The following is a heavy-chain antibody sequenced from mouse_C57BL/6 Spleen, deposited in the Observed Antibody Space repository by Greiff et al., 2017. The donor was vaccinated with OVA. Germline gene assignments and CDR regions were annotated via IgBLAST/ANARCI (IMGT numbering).Heavy chain of an antibody. D-gene: IGHD2-3*01. Sequence: VQLQQSGAELVRPGASVKLSCTASGFNIKDYYMHWVKQRPEQGLEWIGRIDPEDGDTEYAPKFQGKATMTADTSSNTAYLQLSSLTSEDTAVYYCTTSYDGYYYAMDYWGQGTSVTVSS. CDR1: GFNIKDYY. CDR3: TTSYDGYYYAMDY. CDR2: IDPEDGDT. J-gene: IGHJ4*01. V-gene: IGHV14-1*01.